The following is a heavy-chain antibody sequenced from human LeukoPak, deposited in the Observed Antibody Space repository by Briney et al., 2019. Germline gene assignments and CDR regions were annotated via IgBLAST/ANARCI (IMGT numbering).Heavy chain of an antibody. CDR2: ISGDGDST. CDR3: AKVGYSSSWYDYYFEY. Sequence: GGSLRLSCAASGFTFDDYAMHWVRQAPGKGLEWVSLISGDGDSTYYADSVKGRFTISRDNSKNSLYLQMSSLRTEDTALYYCAKVGYSSSWYDYYFEYWGQGTLVTVSS. CDR1: GFTFDDYA. D-gene: IGHD6-13*01. V-gene: IGHV3-43*02. J-gene: IGHJ4*02.